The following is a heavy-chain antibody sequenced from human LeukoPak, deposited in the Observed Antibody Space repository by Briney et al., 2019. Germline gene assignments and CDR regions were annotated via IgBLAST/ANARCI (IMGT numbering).Heavy chain of an antibody. CDR2: ISSSGSTI. CDR1: GFTFSSYE. D-gene: IGHD2-21*02. J-gene: IGHJ4*02. V-gene: IGHV3-48*03. CDR3: ARVRVTQGRSIDY. Sequence: PGGSLRLSCAASGFTFSSYEMNWVRQAPGKGLERVSYISSSGSTISYADSVQGRFTISRDNAKNSLYLQMNSLKAEDTAVYYCARVRVTQGRSIDYWGQGTLVTGSS.